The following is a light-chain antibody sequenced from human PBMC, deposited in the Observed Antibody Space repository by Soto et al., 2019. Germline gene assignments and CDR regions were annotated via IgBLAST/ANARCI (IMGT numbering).Light chain of an antibody. CDR2: KAS. V-gene: IGKV1-5*03. Sequence: DIQMTQSPSTLSGSVGDRVTITCRASQTISSWLAWYQQKPGKAPKLLIYKASTLKSGVPSRFSGSGSGPEFTLTISSLQPDDFATDYCQHYNSYSEAFGQGTKVELK. CDR3: QHYNSYSEA. CDR1: QTISSW. J-gene: IGKJ1*01.